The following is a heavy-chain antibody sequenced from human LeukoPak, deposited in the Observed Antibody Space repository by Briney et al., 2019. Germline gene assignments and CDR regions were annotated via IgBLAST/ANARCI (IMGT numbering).Heavy chain of an antibody. CDR3: ARDGDYDILTGPVGWFDP. V-gene: IGHV1-2*02. CDR2: INPNSGDT. J-gene: IGHJ5*02. Sequence: ASVKVSCRASGYTFTASYIHWVRQAPGQGLEWMGWINPNSGDTKYAQKFQGRVTMTRDRSINTAYMELSRLRSDDTAVYYCARDGDYDILTGPVGWFDPWGQGTLVTVSS. D-gene: IGHD3-9*01. CDR1: GYTFTASY.